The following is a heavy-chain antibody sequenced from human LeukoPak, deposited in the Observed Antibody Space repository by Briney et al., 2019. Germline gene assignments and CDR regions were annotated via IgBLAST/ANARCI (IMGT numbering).Heavy chain of an antibody. J-gene: IGHJ4*02. D-gene: IGHD5-12*01. V-gene: IGHV3-30*18. CDR1: GFTFSSYG. Sequence: GGSLRLSCAASGFTFSSYGMHWVGQAPGKGLEWVAVISYDGSNKYYADSVKGRFTISRDNSKNTLYLQMNSLRAEDTAVYYCAKDGEGYSGYDPDYGGQGTLVTVYS. CDR2: ISYDGSNK. CDR3: AKDGEGYSGYDPDY.